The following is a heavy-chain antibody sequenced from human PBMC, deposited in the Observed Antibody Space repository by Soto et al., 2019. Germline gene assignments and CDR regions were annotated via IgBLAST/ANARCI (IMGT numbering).Heavy chain of an antibody. CDR2: ISGGGDAT. CDR1: GFTFNNYA. V-gene: IGHV3-23*01. J-gene: IGHJ2*01. Sequence: EVQLLESGGDSVQPGGSVRLSCAGSGFTFNNYAMNWVRQAPGKGLEWVSTISGGGDATFFADSVRGRFTFSRDNSKNTVTLQMNSLGVDDTALYYCARKVVGSTSRPDYWYFDLWGRGTLVTVSS. D-gene: IGHD2-21*01. CDR3: ARKVVGSTSRPDYWYFDL.